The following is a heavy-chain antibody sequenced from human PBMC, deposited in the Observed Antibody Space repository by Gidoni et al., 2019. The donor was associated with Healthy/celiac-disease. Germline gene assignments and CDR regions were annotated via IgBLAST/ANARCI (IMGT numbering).Heavy chain of an antibody. CDR3: ARGRLIVLMGVGGMDV. CDR2: INPNSGGT. Sequence: QVQLVQSGAEVKKPGASVKVSCKASGYTFTGYYMHWVRQVPGQGFEWMGWINPNSGGTNYAQKFQGWVTMTRDTSISTAYMELSRLRSDDTAVYYCARGRLIVLMGVGGMDVWGQGTTVTVSS. J-gene: IGHJ6*02. V-gene: IGHV1-2*04. D-gene: IGHD2-8*01. CDR1: GYTFTGYY.